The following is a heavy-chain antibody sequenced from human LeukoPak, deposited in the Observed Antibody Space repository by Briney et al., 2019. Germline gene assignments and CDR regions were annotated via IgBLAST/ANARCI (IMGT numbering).Heavy chain of an antibody. CDR3: ATYGDLTLFDY. V-gene: IGHV3-74*01. CDR1: GFTFSSYW. Sequence: GGSLRLPCAASGFTFSSYWMHWVRQAPGKGLVWVSRINRDGRSTSYADSVKGRFTISRDNAKNTLYLQMSSLRAEDTAVYYCATYGDLTLFDYWGQGTLVTVSS. J-gene: IGHJ4*02. CDR2: INRDGRST. D-gene: IGHD4-17*01.